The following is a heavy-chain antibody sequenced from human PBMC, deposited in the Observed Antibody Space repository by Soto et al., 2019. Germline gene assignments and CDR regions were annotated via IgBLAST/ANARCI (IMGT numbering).Heavy chain of an antibody. CDR3: ARGKLVDYVSGSYRYLSAY. CDR2: INHSGST. J-gene: IGHJ4*02. D-gene: IGHD3-16*02. V-gene: IGHV4-34*01. Sequence: SGETLSLTCAVYGGSFSGYYWSWIRQPPGKGLEWIGEINHSGSTNYNPSLKSRVTISVDTSKYQFSLKLSSVTAADTAVYYCARGKLVDYVSGSYRYLSAYWGQGTVVTVSS. CDR1: GGSFSGYY.